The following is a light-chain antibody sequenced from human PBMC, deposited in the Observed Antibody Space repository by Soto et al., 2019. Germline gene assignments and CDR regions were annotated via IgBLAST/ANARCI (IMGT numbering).Light chain of an antibody. CDR1: QTVSSNY. V-gene: IGKV3-20*01. Sequence: EIVMTQSPGTLSSSPGEGATLSCRASQTVSSNYLAWYQQKPGRAPRLLIYGASSRATGIPDRFSGSGSGTDFILTINRLEPEDFALYYCQQYGDLPWTFGQGTKVDIK. J-gene: IGKJ1*01. CDR3: QQYGDLPWT. CDR2: GAS.